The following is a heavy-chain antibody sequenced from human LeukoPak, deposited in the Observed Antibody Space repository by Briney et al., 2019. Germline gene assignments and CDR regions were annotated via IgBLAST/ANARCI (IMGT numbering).Heavy chain of an antibody. D-gene: IGHD4-17*01. Sequence: SETLSLTCTVSGGSIRNYYWSWIRQPPGKGLEWIGYIYYTGITNYSPSLKSRVTISADTSKNQFSLKLSSVTAADTAVYYCATSGATTVTTWGGSWFDPWGQGTLVTVSS. J-gene: IGHJ5*02. V-gene: IGHV4-59*01. CDR3: ATSGATTVTTWGGSWFDP. CDR2: IYYTGIT. CDR1: GGSIRNYY.